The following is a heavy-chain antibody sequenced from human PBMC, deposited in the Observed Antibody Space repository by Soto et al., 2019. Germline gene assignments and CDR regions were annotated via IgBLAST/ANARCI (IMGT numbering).Heavy chain of an antibody. D-gene: IGHD3-10*01. CDR1: GFTFSSYG. CDR2: ISYDGSNK. V-gene: IGHV3-30*18. Sequence: GGSLRLSCEASGFTFSSYGMHCVRQAPGKGLEWVAVISYDGSNKYYADSVKGRFTISRDNSKNTLYLQMNSLRAEDTAVYYSANQGGYGSGTYPFCAYWGQGTLVTVSS. CDR3: ANQGGYGSGTYPFCAY. J-gene: IGHJ4*02.